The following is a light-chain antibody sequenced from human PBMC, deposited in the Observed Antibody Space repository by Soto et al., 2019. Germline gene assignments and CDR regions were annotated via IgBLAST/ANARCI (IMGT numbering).Light chain of an antibody. J-gene: IGKJ3*01. CDR2: GAS. CDR3: LQYGSSPFT. CDR1: QSVSSSY. Sequence: EIVLTQSPGTLSLSPGERATLSCRASQSVSSSYLAWYQQKPGQAPRLLIYGASSRATGIPDRFSGSGSGTDFTLTISILEPEDFAVYYCLQYGSSPFTFGPGTKVDIK. V-gene: IGKV3-20*01.